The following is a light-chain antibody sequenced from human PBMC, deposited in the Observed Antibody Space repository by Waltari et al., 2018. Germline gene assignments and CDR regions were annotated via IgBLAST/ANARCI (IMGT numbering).Light chain of an antibody. V-gene: IGKV3-20*01. Sequence: EIVLTQSPGTLSLSPGERATLSCRASQSISKYLAWYQQKPGQAPRLLIYHASSRAAGIPDRFSGRGSGTDFSVTISRLEPEDFAVYYCQHYESLPVTFGQGTKVEIK. J-gene: IGKJ1*01. CDR3: QHYESLPVT. CDR2: HAS. CDR1: QSISKY.